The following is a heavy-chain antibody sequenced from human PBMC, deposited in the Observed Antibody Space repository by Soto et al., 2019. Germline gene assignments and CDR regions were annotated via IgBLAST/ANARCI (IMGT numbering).Heavy chain of an antibody. D-gene: IGHD2-15*01. CDR2: IYYSGST. V-gene: IGHV4-31*03. J-gene: IGHJ4*02. CDR1: CGSISSGGYY. CDR3: AGYCSGGSCYTAQSDY. Sequence: PSETLSLTCTVSCGSISSGGYYWSWIRQHPGKGLEWIGYIYYSGSTYYNPSLKSRVTISVDTSKNQFSLKLSSVTAADTAVYYCAGYCSGGSCYTAQSDYWGQGTLVTVSS.